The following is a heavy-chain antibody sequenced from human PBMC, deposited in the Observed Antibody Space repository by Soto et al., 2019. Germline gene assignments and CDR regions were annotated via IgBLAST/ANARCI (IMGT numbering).Heavy chain of an antibody. CDR2: VSVPSGDT. V-gene: IGHV1-18*01. Sequence: NVSCKASGYSNSEFGISWVRQAPGQGHKWVGWVSVPSGDTGSAQNFQGRVTVTTDTSTSTAYLEAGSLRSDDTAVYYCFITCRSGGRDQLEYWAERTLVTVS. D-gene: IGHD2-15*01. J-gene: IGHJ4*02. CDR3: FITCRSGGRDQLEY. CDR1: GYSNSEFG.